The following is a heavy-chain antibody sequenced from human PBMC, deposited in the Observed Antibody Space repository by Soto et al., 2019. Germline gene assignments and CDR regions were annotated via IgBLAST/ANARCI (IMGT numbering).Heavy chain of an antibody. CDR1: AGTFSSYA. Sequence: SVKVSCKASAGTFSSYASSWVRQAARQGLEWMGGIIPIFGTANYAQKFQGRVTITADESTSTAYMELSSLRSEDTAVYYCARDSSSWYDAFDIWGQGTMVTVSS. J-gene: IGHJ3*02. CDR2: IIPIFGTA. CDR3: ARDSSSWYDAFDI. V-gene: IGHV1-69*13. D-gene: IGHD6-13*01.